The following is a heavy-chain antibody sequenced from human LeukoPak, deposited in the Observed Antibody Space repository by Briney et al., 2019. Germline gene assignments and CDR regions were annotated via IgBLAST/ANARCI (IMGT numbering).Heavy chain of an antibody. CDR1: GFTFSGYS. D-gene: IGHD5-18*01. Sequence: SGGSLRLSCAASGFTFSGYSMNWVRQAPGKGLEWVSYISSSSSTIYYADSVKGRFTISRDNAKNSLYLQTNSLRDEDTAVYYCARDQRYSYGYVYYYYYYGMDVWGQGTTVTVSS. V-gene: IGHV3-48*02. CDR2: ISSSSSTI. CDR3: ARDQRYSYGYVYYYYYYGMDV. J-gene: IGHJ6*02.